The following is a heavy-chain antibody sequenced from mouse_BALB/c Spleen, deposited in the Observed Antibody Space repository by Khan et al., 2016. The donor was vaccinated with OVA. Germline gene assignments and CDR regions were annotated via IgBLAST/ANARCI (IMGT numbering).Heavy chain of an antibody. Sequence: QVQLKQSGPGLVQPSQSLSITCTVSGFSLTDYSVHWVRQSPGKGLEWLGVIWSAGSTDYNAAFISRLTISKYNSRSQVFFKMNSLQPNDTAIYYCARRGYDYGRGALFAYWGQGTLVTVSA. CDR3: ARRGYDYGRGALFAY. J-gene: IGHJ3*01. V-gene: IGHV2-2*02. D-gene: IGHD2-4*01. CDR2: IWSAGST. CDR1: GFSLTDYS.